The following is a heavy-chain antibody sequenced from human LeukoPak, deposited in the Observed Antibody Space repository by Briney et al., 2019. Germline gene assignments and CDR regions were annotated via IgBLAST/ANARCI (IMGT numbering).Heavy chain of an antibody. J-gene: IGHJ3*02. Sequence: SETLSLTCTVSGGSISSGSYYWSWIRQPAGKGLEWIGRIYTSGSTNYNPSLKSRVTISVDTSKNQFSLKLSSVTAADTAVYYCARTYWAHDAFDIWGQGTMVAVS. D-gene: IGHD2-8*02. CDR1: GGSISSGSYY. V-gene: IGHV4-61*02. CDR2: IYTSGST. CDR3: ARTYWAHDAFDI.